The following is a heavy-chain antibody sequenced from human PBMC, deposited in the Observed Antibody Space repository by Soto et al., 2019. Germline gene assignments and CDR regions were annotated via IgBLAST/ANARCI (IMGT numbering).Heavy chain of an antibody. CDR1: GFTFSSYG. Sequence: GGSLRLSCAASGFTFSSYGMHWVRQAPGKGLEWVAVIWYDGSNKYYADSVKGRFTISRDNSKNTLYLQMNSLRAEDTAVYYCARDPTAGAYYYDSSGYFLGLVYWGQGTLVTVSS. CDR2: IWYDGSNK. J-gene: IGHJ4*02. V-gene: IGHV3-33*01. CDR3: ARDPTAGAYYYDSSGYFLGLVY. D-gene: IGHD3-22*01.